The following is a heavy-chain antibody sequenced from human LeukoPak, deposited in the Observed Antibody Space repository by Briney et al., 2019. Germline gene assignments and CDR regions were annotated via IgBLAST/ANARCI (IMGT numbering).Heavy chain of an antibody. J-gene: IGHJ3*02. CDR2: ISYSGST. Sequence: SETLSLTCTVSGGSISSYYWSWIRQPPRKGLEWIGYISYSGSTNYNPSLKSRVTISVDTSKNQFSLQLGSVTAADTAVYYCARDRKSSSSLDAFDIWGQGTMVTVSS. CDR3: ARDRKSSSSLDAFDI. CDR1: GGSISSYY. V-gene: IGHV4-59*12. D-gene: IGHD6-6*01.